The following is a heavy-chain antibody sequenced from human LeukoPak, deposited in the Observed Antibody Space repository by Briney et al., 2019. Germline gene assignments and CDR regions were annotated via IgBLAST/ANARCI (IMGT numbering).Heavy chain of an antibody. D-gene: IGHD6-13*01. J-gene: IGHJ5*02. CDR1: GFTFSYYG. Sequence: GRSLRLSCAASGFTFSYYGMQWVRQAPGKGLEWVALISYDGGNKNYADSVKGRFTISRDNSMNTLYLQMNSLRAEDTAVYYCAKDGAGSWFGEATWGQGTLVTVSS. CDR2: ISYDGGNK. CDR3: AKDGAGSWFGEAT. V-gene: IGHV3-30*18.